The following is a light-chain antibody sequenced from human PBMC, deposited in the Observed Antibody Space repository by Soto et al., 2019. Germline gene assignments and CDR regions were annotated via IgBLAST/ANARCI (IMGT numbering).Light chain of an antibody. Sequence: DIQMTQSPSTLSAPVGDRVTITCRASQSISSWLAWYQQKPGKAPKLLIYKAASLESGVPSRLSGSGSGTDFTLTISRLEPEDFAVYYCQQCETSLRTFGQGTKVDIK. CDR3: QQCETSLRT. J-gene: IGKJ1*01. V-gene: IGKV1-5*03. CDR1: QSISSW. CDR2: KAA.